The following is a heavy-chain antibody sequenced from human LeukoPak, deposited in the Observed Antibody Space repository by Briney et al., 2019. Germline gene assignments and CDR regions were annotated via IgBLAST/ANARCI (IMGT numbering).Heavy chain of an antibody. CDR3: AASALYYDFWSGYYINWFDP. V-gene: IGHV1-2*06. J-gene: IGHJ5*02. D-gene: IGHD3-3*01. CDR2: INPNSGGT. Sequence: ASVKVSFKASGYTFTCYYMHWVRRAPGQGLEWMGRINPNSGGTNYSQKFQGRVTMTRDTSISTACMELSRLRSDDTAVYYCAASALYYDFWSGYYINWFDPWGQGTLVTVSS. CDR1: GYTFTCYY.